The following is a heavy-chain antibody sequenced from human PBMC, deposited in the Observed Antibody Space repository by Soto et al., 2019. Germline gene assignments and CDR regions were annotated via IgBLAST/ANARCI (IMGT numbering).Heavy chain of an antibody. V-gene: IGHV3-74*03. CDR3: AGVGPTSWYEFPY. CDR2: INRDGTAI. CDR1: GFPFSTSW. Sequence: GGSLRLSCAASGFPFSTSWMHWVRQTPGKGLVWVSSINRDGTAITYADSVKGRFTISRDNARTSLYLQMNNVRAEDTGVYYCAGVGPTSWYEFPYWGQGTLVSVPS. J-gene: IGHJ4*02. D-gene: IGHD6-13*01.